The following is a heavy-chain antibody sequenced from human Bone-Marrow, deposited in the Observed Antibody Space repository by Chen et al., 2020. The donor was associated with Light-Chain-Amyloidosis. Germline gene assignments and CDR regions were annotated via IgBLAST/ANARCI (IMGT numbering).Heavy chain of an antibody. CDR3: ARYTHYDFQNGPLSWFDP. Sequence: QLQLQESGPGMVKPSETLSLTCTVSGGPISHNIYYWAWIRQPPGQGLEWIGSVYYTGSAYYSQSLKSLVTMSVDTSRNQFSLSLSSVTAADTAIYFCARYTHYDFQNGPLSWFDPWGRGALVTVSS. J-gene: IGHJ5*02. V-gene: IGHV4-39*07. CDR2: VYYTGSA. CDR1: GGPISHNIYY. D-gene: IGHD3-3*01.